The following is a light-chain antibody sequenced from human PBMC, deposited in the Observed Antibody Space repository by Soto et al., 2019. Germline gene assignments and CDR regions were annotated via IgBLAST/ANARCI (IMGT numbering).Light chain of an antibody. J-gene: IGKJ1*01. CDR2: AAT. V-gene: IGKV1-39*01. Sequence: IQLTQSPSSQSAYVGDSVTITCRASNQSGSYVNWYQQKSGKAPKLLIYAATNLEEVVPSRFSGSGSGTDFSLSVSGLQPEDFATYYCEQSYSIPVWTFGHGTKVDIK. CDR1: NQSGSY. CDR3: EQSYSIPVWT.